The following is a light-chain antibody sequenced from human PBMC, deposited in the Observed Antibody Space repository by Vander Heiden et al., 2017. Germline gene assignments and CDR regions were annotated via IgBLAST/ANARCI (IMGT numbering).Light chain of an antibody. CDR3: MQALQSPWT. Sequence: DLVMTQSPLSLSVTHGERHSISCRSSQSLLHSNGSNYLDWYLQKPGQSPQLLIYWGSNRASGVPDRFSGSGSGTDFTLKISRVEAEDVGVYYCMQALQSPWTFGQGTKVEIK. J-gene: IGKJ1*01. V-gene: IGKV2-28*01. CDR2: WGS. CDR1: QSLLHSNGSNY.